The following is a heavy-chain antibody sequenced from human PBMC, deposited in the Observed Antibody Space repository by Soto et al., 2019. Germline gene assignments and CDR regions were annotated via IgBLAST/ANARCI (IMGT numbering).Heavy chain of an antibody. D-gene: IGHD6-13*01. CDR1: VYTFTDNV. CDR2: INPNSRGT. CDR3: ARVTRQPGRWFVL. J-gene: IGHJ5*02. V-gene: IGHV1-2*02. Sequence: ASVKVSCKTSVYTFTDNVIHCVRQAPGQEFEWMGWINPNSRGTNYAPKFQGRVTMTRDTSNSTAYMELRGLRSDDTAVYYCARVTRQPGRWFVLWGQGPL.